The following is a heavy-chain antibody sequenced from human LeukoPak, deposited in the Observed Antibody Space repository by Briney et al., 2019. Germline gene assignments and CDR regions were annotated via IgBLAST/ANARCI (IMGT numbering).Heavy chain of an antibody. V-gene: IGHV3-9*01. J-gene: IGHJ4*02. CDR3: AHSAGAYCGGDCSDY. CDR2: ISWNSGSI. D-gene: IGHD2-21*01. Sequence: GGSLRLSCAASGFTFDDYAMHWVRQAPGKGLEWVSGISWNSGSIGYADSVKGRFTISRDNAKNSLYLQMNSLRAEDTALYYCAHSAGAYCGGDCSDYWGQGTLVTVSS. CDR1: GFTFDDYA.